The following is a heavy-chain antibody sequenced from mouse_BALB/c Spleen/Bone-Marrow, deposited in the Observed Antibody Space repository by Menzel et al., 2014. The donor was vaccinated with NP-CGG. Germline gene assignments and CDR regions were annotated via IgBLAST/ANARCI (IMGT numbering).Heavy chain of an antibody. V-gene: IGHV5-9-2*01. CDR1: GFSFXSYG. D-gene: IGHD2-4*01. Sequence: EVKLQESGGGLVKSGGSLKLSCAASGFSFXSYGMSWVRQTPEKRLEWVATISGGGSYTFYPDSVKGRFTISRDKAKNNLYLQLSSLRSEDTALYYCARHAYYDQTEVSFVYWGQGTLVTVSA. CDR3: ARHAYYDQTEVSFVY. CDR2: ISGGGSYT. J-gene: IGHJ3*01.